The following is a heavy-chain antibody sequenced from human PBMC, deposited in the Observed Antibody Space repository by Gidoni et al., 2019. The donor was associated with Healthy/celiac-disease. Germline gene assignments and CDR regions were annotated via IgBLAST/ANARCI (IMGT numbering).Heavy chain of an antibody. D-gene: IGHD6-6*01. Sequence: QVQLVESGGGVVQPGRSLRLSCAASGFAFSSYAMHWVRQAPGKGLEWVAVISNDGSNKYYADAVKGRFTISRDNSKNTLYLQMNSLRAEDTAVYYCASPKGRIAARRGYFDYWGQGTLVTVSS. V-gene: IGHV3-30-3*01. CDR2: ISNDGSNK. CDR3: ASPKGRIAARRGYFDY. CDR1: GFAFSSYA. J-gene: IGHJ4*02.